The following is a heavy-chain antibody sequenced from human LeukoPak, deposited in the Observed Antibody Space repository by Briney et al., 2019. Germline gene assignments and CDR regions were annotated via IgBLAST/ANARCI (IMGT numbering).Heavy chain of an antibody. D-gene: IGHD6-6*01. CDR3: ANARGTSSSYFDL. V-gene: IGHV3-23*01. CDR2: ITGDGGSA. CDR1: GFTFHRCP. J-gene: IGHJ2*01. Sequence: PGGSLTLSCAASGFTFHRCPMGWVRQPPGQGLEWVTGITGDGGSAYYTDSVKGRFTISRDNSKNTLYLQMKSLRAEDTALYYCANARGTSSSYFDLWGRGTLVTVSS.